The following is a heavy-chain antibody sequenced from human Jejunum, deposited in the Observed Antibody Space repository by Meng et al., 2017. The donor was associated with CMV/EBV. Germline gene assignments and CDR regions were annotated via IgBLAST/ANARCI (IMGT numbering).Heavy chain of an antibody. D-gene: IGHD3-10*01. CDR3: LRGSGGSV. CDR1: GGSISSRSYD. J-gene: IGHJ1*01. CDR2: IYYSGST. Sequence: QLALEGAGPGRGKPCVTLSLPCTGSGGSISSRSYDWGWIRQPPGKGLEWIGSIYYSGSTYYNPSLKSRVTISVDTSKNQFFLKLSSVTAADTAVYHCLRGSGGSVWGQGTLVTVSS. V-gene: IGHV4-39*07.